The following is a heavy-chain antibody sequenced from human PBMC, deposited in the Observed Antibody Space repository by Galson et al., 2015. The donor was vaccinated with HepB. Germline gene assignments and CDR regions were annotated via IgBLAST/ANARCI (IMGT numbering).Heavy chain of an antibody. CDR1: GFTFSTYV. D-gene: IGHD2-21*01. V-gene: IGHV3-23*01. CDR2: IVGSGEHA. Sequence: SLRLSCAAPGFTFSTYVMSGVRQAPGKGLEWVSSIVGSGEHASYVDSVKGRSTISRDNSRNTLYLQMNRLIAYDTAIYYCAKNSYCDRVPCFSGYFDSWGQGTLVAVSS. J-gene: IGHJ4*02. CDR3: AKNSYCDRVPCFSGYFDS.